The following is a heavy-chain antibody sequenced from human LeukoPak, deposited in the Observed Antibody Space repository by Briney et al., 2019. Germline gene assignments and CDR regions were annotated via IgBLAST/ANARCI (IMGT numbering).Heavy chain of an antibody. J-gene: IGHJ4*02. Sequence: PGGSLRLSCAASGFTLSPQWMSWVRQAPGKGLEWVPRINDDGSRTDYADSVKGRFTISRDNAKNMVYLQMNSLKTEDTAVYYCTRHWDTAMGDGYDYWGQGTLVTVSS. CDR1: GFTLSPQW. D-gene: IGHD5-18*01. V-gene: IGHV3-74*01. CDR2: INDDGSRT. CDR3: TRHWDTAMGDGYDY.